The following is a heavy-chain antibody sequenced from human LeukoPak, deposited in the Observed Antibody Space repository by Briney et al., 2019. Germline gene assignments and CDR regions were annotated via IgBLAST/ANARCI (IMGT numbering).Heavy chain of an antibody. J-gene: IGHJ1*01. Sequence: SVKVSCKASGGTFSSYAISWVRQAPGQGLEWMGGIIPIFGTANYAQKFQGRVTITADESTSTAYMELSSLRSEDTAVYYCVGGTHRIEYFQHWGQGTLVTVSS. CDR1: GGTFSSYA. CDR3: VGGTHRIEYFQH. V-gene: IGHV1-69*13. CDR2: IIPIFGTA.